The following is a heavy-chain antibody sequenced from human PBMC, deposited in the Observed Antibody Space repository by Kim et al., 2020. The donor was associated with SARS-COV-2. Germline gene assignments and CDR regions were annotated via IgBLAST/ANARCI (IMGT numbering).Heavy chain of an antibody. V-gene: IGHV3-53*01. CDR2: IYSGGST. D-gene: IGHD3-22*01. CDR3: ARASLSSTYYYDSSGYYPFDY. CDR1: GFTVSSNY. Sequence: GGSLRLSCAASGFTVSSNYMSWVRQAPGKGLEWVSVIYSGGSTYYADSVKGRFTISRDNSKNTLYLQMNSLRAEDTAVYYCARASLSSTYYYDSSGYYPFDYWGQGTLVTVSS. J-gene: IGHJ4*02.